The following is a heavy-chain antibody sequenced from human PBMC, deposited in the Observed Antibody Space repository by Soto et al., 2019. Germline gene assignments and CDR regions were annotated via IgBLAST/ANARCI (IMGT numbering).Heavy chain of an antibody. Sequence: SETLSLTCTVSGGSISSSSYYWGWIRQPPGKGLEWIGSIYYSGSTYYNPSLKSRVTISVDTSKNQFSLKLSSVTAADTAVYYCARDYGDYSKGCFQHWGQGTLVTVSS. D-gene: IGHD4-17*01. V-gene: IGHV4-39*02. CDR3: ARDYGDYSKGCFQH. CDR1: GGSISSSSYY. CDR2: IYYSGST. J-gene: IGHJ1*01.